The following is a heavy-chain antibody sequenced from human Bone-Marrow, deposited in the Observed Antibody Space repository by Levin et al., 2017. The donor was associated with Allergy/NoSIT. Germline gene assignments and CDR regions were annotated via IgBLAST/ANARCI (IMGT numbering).Heavy chain of an antibody. D-gene: IGHD3-3*01. Sequence: GESLKISCAASGFTFSSYAMSWVRQAPGKGLEWVSTISGSGGSTYYADSVKGRFTISRDNSKNTLYLQINSLRAEDTAVYYCARSSYYIPYDYWGQGTLVTVSS. CDR1: GFTFSSYA. CDR2: ISGSGGST. CDR3: ARSSYYIPYDY. J-gene: IGHJ4*02. V-gene: IGHV3-23*01.